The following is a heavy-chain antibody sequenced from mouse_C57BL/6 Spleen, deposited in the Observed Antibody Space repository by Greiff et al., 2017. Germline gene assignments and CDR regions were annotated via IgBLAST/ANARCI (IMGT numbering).Heavy chain of an antibody. D-gene: IGHD2-1*01. CDR2: IDPSDSET. CDR3: ARRSYYGNWYFDV. V-gene: IGHV1-52*01. J-gene: IGHJ1*03. Sequence: PIQGLEWIGNIDPSDSETHYNQKFKDKATLTVDKSSSTAYMQLSSLTSEDSAVYYCARRSYYGNWYFDVWGTGTTGTVSS.